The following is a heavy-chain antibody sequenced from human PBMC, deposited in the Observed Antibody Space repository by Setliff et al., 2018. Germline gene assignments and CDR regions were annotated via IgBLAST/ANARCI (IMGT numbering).Heavy chain of an antibody. CDR3: ARGFRSRGTVSSFDY. D-gene: IGHD4-4*01. CDR2: TGTTGDT. Sequence: GESLRLSCAASGFTFSTYDMHWFRQATGKGLEWVSGTGTTGDTYYPGSVRGRFTISRDNAKNSLYLQINSLRAGDTAVYYCARGFRSRGTVSSFDYWGQGTLVTVSS. CDR1: GFTFSTYD. J-gene: IGHJ4*02. V-gene: IGHV3-13*01.